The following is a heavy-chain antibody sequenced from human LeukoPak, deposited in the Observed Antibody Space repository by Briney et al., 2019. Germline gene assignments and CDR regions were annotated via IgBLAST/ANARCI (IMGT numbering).Heavy chain of an antibody. CDR1: GFIFSGSD. J-gene: IGHJ4*02. Sequence: GRTLRLSCSTSGFIFSGSDIHWVRHASARGLEWVGRIRTKLRNYATAYAASEKGRFTISRDDSGDTAYLQMNSLKTEDTAVYYCTAYISGHYWGQGTLVTVSS. CDR2: IRTKLRNYAT. CDR3: TAYISGHY. V-gene: IGHV3-73*01. D-gene: IGHD1-20*01.